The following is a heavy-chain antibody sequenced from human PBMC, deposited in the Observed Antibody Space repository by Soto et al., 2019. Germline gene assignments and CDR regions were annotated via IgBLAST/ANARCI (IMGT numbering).Heavy chain of an antibody. V-gene: IGHV4-39*01. J-gene: IGHJ5*02. Sequence: QLQLQESGPGLVKPSETLSLTCTVSGGSISSSSYYWGWIRQPPGKGLEWIGSIYYSGSTYYNPSLKSRVTISVDTSKNQFSLKLSSVTAADTAVYYCARRDTTEWFDPWGQGTLVTVSS. D-gene: IGHD4-4*01. CDR2: IYYSGST. CDR3: ARRDTTEWFDP. CDR1: GGSISSSSYY.